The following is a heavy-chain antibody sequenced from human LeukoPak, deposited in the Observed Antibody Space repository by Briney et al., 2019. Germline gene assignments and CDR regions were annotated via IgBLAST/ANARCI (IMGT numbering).Heavy chain of an antibody. CDR3: ARDGDYELLTFDY. Sequence: PGGSLRLSCAASGFTFSSYSMNWVRQAPGKGLEWVSSISSSSRYIYYADSVKGRFTISRDDAKNSLSLQMNSLRAEDTAVYYCARDGDYELLTFDYWGQGTLVTVSS. J-gene: IGHJ4*02. V-gene: IGHV3-21*01. CDR1: GFTFSSYS. D-gene: IGHD4-17*01. CDR2: ISSSSRYI.